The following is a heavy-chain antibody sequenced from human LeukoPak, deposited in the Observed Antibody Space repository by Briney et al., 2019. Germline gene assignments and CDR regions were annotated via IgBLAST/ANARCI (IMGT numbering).Heavy chain of an antibody. CDR3: ARGGERCSGGSCYFYYGMVV. J-gene: IGHJ6*02. CDR1: GGTFSSYA. D-gene: IGHD2-15*01. CDR2: IIPILGIA. V-gene: IGHV1-69*04. Sequence: SSVNVSCKASGGTFSSYAISWVRQAPGQGLEWMGRIIPILGIANYAQEFQGRVTITADKSTSTAYMELSSLRSEDTAVYYCARGGERCSGGSCYFYYGMVVWGQGTTVTVSS.